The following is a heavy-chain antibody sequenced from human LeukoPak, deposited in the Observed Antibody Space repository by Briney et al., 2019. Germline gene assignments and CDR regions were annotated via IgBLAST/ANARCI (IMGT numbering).Heavy chain of an antibody. CDR2: IKSKTDGGTT. CDR3: TTIVVVVAATEDYYMDV. Sequence: GGSLRLSCAASGFTFSNAWMSWVRQAPGKGLEWVGRIKSKTDGGTTDYAAPVKGRFTISRDDSKNTLYLQMNSLKTEDTAVYYCTTIVVVVAATEDYYMDVWGKGTTVTVSS. V-gene: IGHV3-15*01. CDR1: GFTFSNAW. D-gene: IGHD2-15*01. J-gene: IGHJ6*03.